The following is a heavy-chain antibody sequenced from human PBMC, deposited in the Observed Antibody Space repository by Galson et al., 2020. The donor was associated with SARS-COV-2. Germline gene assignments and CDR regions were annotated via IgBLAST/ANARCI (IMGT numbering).Heavy chain of an antibody. V-gene: IGHV4-39*07. CDR3: AGGRGLSASLDLFDN. J-gene: IGHJ4*02. CDR1: GGSISSTNYY. D-gene: IGHD2-2*01. CDR2: IYYSGST. Sequence: SETLSLTCTVSGGSISSTNYYWGWVRQPPGERLEWSGSIYYSGSTYYNPSLKSRVTISMDTSKNQFSLNLNSVTAADTAVYFCAGGRGLSASLDLFDNWGQGTLVTVSS.